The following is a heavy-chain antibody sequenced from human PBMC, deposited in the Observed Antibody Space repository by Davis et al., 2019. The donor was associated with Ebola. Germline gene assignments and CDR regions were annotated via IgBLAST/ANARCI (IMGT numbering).Heavy chain of an antibody. CDR1: GYIFIHYY. Sequence: AASVKVSCKASGYIFIHYYLHWVRQAPGQGLEWMGRIIPILGIANYAQKFQGRVTITADKSTSTAYMELSSLRSEDTAVYYCARASGDFWSGYPFDPWGQGTLVTVSS. D-gene: IGHD3-3*01. CDR2: IIPILGIA. V-gene: IGHV1-69*04. CDR3: ARASGDFWSGYPFDP. J-gene: IGHJ5*02.